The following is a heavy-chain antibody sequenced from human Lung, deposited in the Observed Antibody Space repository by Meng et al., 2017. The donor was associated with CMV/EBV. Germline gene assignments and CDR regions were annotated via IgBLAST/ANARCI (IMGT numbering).Heavy chain of an antibody. CDR2: ISPNNGAT. CDR1: GYTFTDYR. V-gene: IGHV1-2*02. J-gene: IGHJ3*02. D-gene: IGHD3-3*01. CDR3: ASKMYYDFWSAYRGTEGVDPFNI. Sequence: ASXXVSXKASGYTFTDYRMHWVRQAPGQGLEWMGWISPNNGATNYAQRFQGRVTMTRDTSISTAYMELNRLTYDDTAMYYCASKMYYDFWSAYRGTEGVDPFNIWXQGXLVTVSS.